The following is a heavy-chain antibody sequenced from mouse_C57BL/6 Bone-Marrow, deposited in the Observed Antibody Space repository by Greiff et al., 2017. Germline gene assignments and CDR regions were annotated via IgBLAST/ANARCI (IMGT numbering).Heavy chain of an antibody. Sequence: VQLQQSGPGLVQPSQSLSITCTVSGFSFTSYGVHWVRQSPGKGLEWLGVICRGGSTDYNAAFMSRLSITKDNSKSQVFFKMNSMQADDTAIYYCAKKWDYDNYYAMDYWGQGTAVTVSS. CDR3: AKKWDYDNYYAMDY. V-gene: IGHV2-5*01. J-gene: IGHJ4*01. D-gene: IGHD2-4*01. CDR1: GFSFTSYG. CDR2: ICRGGST.